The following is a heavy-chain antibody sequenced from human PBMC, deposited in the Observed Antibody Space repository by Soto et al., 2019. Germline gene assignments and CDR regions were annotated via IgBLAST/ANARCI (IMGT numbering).Heavy chain of an antibody. D-gene: IGHD4-17*01. CDR1: GGSISSSSYY. Sequence: PSETLSLTCTVSGGSISSSSYYWGWIRQPPGKGLEWIGSIYYSGNTYYNPSLKSRVTISVDTAKNQFSLKLSSVTAADTAVYYCARASTTVTTLDYWGQGTLVTVSS. CDR2: IYYSGNT. CDR3: ARASTTVTTLDY. J-gene: IGHJ4*02. V-gene: IGHV4-39*01.